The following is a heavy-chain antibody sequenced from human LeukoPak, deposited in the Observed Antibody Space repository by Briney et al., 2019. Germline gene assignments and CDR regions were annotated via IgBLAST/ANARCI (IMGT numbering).Heavy chain of an antibody. Sequence: PSGTLALTCAVYGGSFSGYYWSWIRQPPGKGLEWIGEINHSGSTNYNPSLKSRVTISVDTSKNQFSLKLSSVTAADTAVYYCARSPRWDYWGQGTLVTVSS. J-gene: IGHJ4*02. D-gene: IGHD4-23*01. CDR1: GGSFSGYY. CDR3: ARSPRWDY. V-gene: IGHV4-34*01. CDR2: INHSGST.